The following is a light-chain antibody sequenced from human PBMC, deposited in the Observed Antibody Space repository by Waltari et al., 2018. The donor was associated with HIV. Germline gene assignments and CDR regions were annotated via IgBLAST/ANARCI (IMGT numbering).Light chain of an antibody. CDR2: WAS. CDR1: QNVLTSSNNKNY. CDR3: QQYYATPLT. Sequence: IVMTQSPDSLVVFLGVWATINCKSSQNVLTSSNNKNYLTWYQQKPGEPPRLLIYWASIRESGVPDRFSGSGSGTDFTLTISSLQAEDVAVYYCQQYYATPLTFGGGTKVEI. J-gene: IGKJ4*01. V-gene: IGKV4-1*01.